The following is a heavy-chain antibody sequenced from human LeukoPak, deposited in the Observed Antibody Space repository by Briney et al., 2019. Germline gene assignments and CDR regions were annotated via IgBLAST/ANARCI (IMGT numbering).Heavy chain of an antibody. J-gene: IGHJ2*01. CDR2: INPNSGGT. Sequence: ASVKVSCKASGYTFTGYYMHWVRQAPGQGLEWMGWINPNSGGTNYAQKFQGRVTMTRDTSISTAYMELSRLRSDDTAVYYCARDMYSSGWEGWYFDLWAVAPWSLSPQ. CDR1: GYTFTGYY. V-gene: IGHV1-2*02. CDR3: ARDMYSSGWEGWYFDL. D-gene: IGHD6-19*01.